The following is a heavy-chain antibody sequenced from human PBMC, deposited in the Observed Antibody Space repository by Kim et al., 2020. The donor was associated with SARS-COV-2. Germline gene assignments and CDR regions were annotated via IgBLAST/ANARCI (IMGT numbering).Heavy chain of an antibody. Sequence: GGSLRLSCAASGFTFSSYDMHWVRQATGKGLEWVSAIGTAGDTYYPGSAKGRLIISRENAKNSSYLQMNSLRAGDTAVYYCAKGKWGAFDYCGQGKLVTV. CDR3: AKGKWGAFDY. V-gene: IGHV3-13*01. J-gene: IGHJ4*02. D-gene: IGHD1-26*01. CDR1: GFTFSSYD. CDR2: IGTAGDT.